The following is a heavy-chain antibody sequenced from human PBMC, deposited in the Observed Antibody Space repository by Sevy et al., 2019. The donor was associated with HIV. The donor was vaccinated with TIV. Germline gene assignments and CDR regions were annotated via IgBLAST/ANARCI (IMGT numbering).Heavy chain of an antibody. D-gene: IGHD1-26*01. CDR1: GFIFSNFA. V-gene: IGHV3-30*04. J-gene: IGHJ1*01. CDR3: ARGENDDEFLQY. CDR2: TSYDGSHK. Sequence: GGSLRLSCTVSGFIFSNFAMHWVRQAPGKGLEWVAVTSYDGSHKYYADSVKGRFTDSRDNSRNILSLEMSSLTRDDTAVYYCARGENDDEFLQYWGQGTLVTVSS.